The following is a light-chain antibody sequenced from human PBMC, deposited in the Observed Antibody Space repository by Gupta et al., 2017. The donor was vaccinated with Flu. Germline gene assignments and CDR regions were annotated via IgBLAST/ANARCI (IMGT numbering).Light chain of an antibody. CDR1: QSIGRH. J-gene: IGKJ4*01. Sequence: PVTPSGSPAERASIACRARQSIGRHLAWYQYKPGQGPRLLLYGASTSARAVSVPYSGSGSGTDFTLIFSIRESEDSAIYYCQQYNTWPLTFGGGTKVEIK. CDR3: QQYNTWPLT. CDR2: GAS. V-gene: IGKV3-15*01.